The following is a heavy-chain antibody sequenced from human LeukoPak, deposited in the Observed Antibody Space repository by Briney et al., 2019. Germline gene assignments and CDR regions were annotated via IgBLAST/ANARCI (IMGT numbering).Heavy chain of an antibody. CDR2: IYYSGST. V-gene: IGHV4-59*01. D-gene: IGHD4-17*01. J-gene: IGHJ5*02. Sequence: PSETLSLTCTVSGGSISSYYWSWIWQPPGEGLEWIGYIYYSGSTNYNPSLKSRVTISVDTSKNQFSLKLSSVTAADTAVYYCARGGDPDYAGGWFDPWGQGTLVTVSS. CDR3: ARGGDPDYAGGWFDP. CDR1: GGSISSYY.